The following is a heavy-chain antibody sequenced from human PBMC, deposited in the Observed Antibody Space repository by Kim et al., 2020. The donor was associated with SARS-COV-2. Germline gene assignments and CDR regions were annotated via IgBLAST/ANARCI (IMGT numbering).Heavy chain of an antibody. V-gene: IGHV4-59*13. CDR3: ARGPLGGPGTYSY. J-gene: IGHJ4*02. Sequence: SETLSLTCTVSGDSITNYYWNWIRQSPGEGLEWIGYISYSGGTNYNPSLKSRVIMSLDTSKNQFSLTLTAVTAADTAVYYCARGPLGGPGTYSYWGQGTLVTVSP. CDR2: ISYSGGT. CDR1: GDSITNYY. D-gene: IGHD3-10*01.